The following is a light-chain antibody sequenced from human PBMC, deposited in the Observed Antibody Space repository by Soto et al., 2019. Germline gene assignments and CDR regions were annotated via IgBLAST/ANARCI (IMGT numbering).Light chain of an antibody. J-gene: IGLJ1*01. V-gene: IGLV2-14*01. CDR3: NSYTSSTSLPYV. CDR2: EVT. Sequence: QSALTQPASVSGSLGQSITISCTGTSSDVGGYNFVSWYQQHPGKAPKLMIYEVTHRPSGISDRFSGSKSGNTASLTISGLQAGDEADYCCNSYTSSTSLPYVFGTGTKLTVL. CDR1: SSDVGGYNF.